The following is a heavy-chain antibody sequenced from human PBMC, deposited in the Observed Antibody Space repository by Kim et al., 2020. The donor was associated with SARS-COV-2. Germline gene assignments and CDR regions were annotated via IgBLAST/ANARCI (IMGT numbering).Heavy chain of an antibody. CDR1: GGSVSSGSYY. Sequence: SETLSLTCTVSGGSVSSGSYYWSWIRQPPGKGLEWIGYIYYSGSTNYNPCLKSRVTISVDTSKNQFSLKLSSVTAADTAVYYCARDEYYGSGSYRSYYYYGMDVWGQGTTVTVSS. D-gene: IGHD3-10*01. CDR3: ARDEYYGSGSYRSYYYYGMDV. CDR2: IYYSGST. J-gene: IGHJ6*02. V-gene: IGHV4-61*01.